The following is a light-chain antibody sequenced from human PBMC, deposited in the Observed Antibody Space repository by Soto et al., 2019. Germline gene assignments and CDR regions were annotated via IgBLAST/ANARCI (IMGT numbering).Light chain of an antibody. CDR1: QSVNSNF. CDR3: QQYGNSPRT. Sequence: EVVLTQSPATLSLSPGERATLSCRASQSVNSNFLAWYQQKPGQAPRLLISGASNRATGIPDRFSGSGSGTDFTLAISRLEPEDFAVYYCQQYGNSPRTFGQGTKVELK. V-gene: IGKV3-20*01. J-gene: IGKJ1*01. CDR2: GAS.